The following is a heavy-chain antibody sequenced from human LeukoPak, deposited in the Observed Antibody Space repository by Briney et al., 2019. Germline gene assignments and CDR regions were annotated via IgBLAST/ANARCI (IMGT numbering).Heavy chain of an antibody. J-gene: IGHJ6*03. Sequence: SETLSLTCVVYGESFSAFSWNWLRQSPGRGLEWIGEISHRGRTTYNPSLNSRVIISVDASKNQFSLNLTSVTAADTAVYYCARGMVVKFPYMDVWGQGATVTVSS. D-gene: IGHD3-22*01. CDR1: GESFSAFS. CDR3: ARGMVVKFPYMDV. V-gene: IGHV4-34*01. CDR2: ISHRGRT.